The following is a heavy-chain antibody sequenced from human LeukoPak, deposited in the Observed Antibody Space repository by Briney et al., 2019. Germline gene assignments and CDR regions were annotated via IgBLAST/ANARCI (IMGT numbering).Heavy chain of an antibody. J-gene: IGHJ4*02. D-gene: IGHD2-21*01. Sequence: GGSLRLSCAASGFTFSSYEINWVRQAPGKGLEWVAYISSSGSIIYFADSVKGRFTISRDNAKNSLYLQMTSLRADDTAVYYCARGPSENNYLWMDYWGQGTLVTVSS. CDR3: ARGPSENNYLWMDY. CDR1: GFTFSSYE. CDR2: ISSSGSII. V-gene: IGHV3-48*03.